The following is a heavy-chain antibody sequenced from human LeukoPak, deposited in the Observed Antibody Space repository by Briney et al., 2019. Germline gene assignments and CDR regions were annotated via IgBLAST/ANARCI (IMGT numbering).Heavy chain of an antibody. J-gene: IGHJ4*02. D-gene: IGHD3-22*01. CDR3: AREMDYDTN. CDR2: INHSGST. V-gene: IGHV4-34*01. CDR1: GGSFSGYY. Sequence: SETLSLTCAVYGGSFSGYYWSWIRQPPGKGLEWIGEINHSGSTNYNPSLKSRVTMSVDTSKNQFSLKLSSVTAADTAVYYCAREMDYDTNWGQGTLVTVSS.